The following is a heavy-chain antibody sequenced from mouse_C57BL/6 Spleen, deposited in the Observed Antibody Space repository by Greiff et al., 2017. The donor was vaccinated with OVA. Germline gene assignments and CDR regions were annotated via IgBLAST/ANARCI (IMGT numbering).Heavy chain of an antibody. CDR1: GFTFSSSY. CDR2: IYAGTGGT. Sequence: QLQESGAELVKPGASVKLSCKTSGFTFSSSYISWLKQKPGQSLEWIAWIYAGTGGTSYNQKFTGKAQLTVDTSSSTAYMQFSSLTTEDSAIYYCARVIYYYGSSGKNWYFDVWGAGTTVTVSS. J-gene: IGHJ1*01. CDR3: ARVIYYYGSSGKNWYFDV. V-gene: IGHV1-84*02. D-gene: IGHD1-1*01.